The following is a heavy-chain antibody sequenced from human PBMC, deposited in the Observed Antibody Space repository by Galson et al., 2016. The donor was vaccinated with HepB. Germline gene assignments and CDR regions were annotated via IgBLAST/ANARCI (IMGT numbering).Heavy chain of an antibody. CDR2: IYWDDDK. J-gene: IGHJ3*01. CDR1: GFSLSTSGVG. Sequence: PALVKPTQTLTLTCTFSGFSLSTSGVGVGWVRQPPGKALEWLALIYWDDDKRYSPSLKTGLTITKDNSKNQVVLTMTNMDPVDTATYYCAHGFYDYISGSYPSWAFDVWGQGTMVIVSS. D-gene: IGHD3-16*02. CDR3: AHGFYDYISGSYPSWAFDV. V-gene: IGHV2-5*02.